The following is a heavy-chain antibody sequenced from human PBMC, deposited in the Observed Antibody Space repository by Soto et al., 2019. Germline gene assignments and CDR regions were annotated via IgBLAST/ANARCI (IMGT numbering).Heavy chain of an antibody. Sequence: SVKVSCKASGGTFNSYAISWVRQAPGQGLEWMGGIIPIFGTANYAQKFQGRVTITADESTSTAYMELSSLRSEDTAVYYCAGTQRNYVGYYYYYGMDVWGQGTTVTVSS. CDR1: GGTFNSYA. CDR2: IIPIFGTA. J-gene: IGHJ6*02. CDR3: AGTQRNYVGYYYYYGMDV. V-gene: IGHV1-69*13. D-gene: IGHD1-7*01.